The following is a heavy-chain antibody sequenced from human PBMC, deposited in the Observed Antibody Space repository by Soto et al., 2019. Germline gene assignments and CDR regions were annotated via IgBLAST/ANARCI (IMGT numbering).Heavy chain of an antibody. CDR2: TYYRSKWYN. CDR1: EDSVSSNSAA. CDR3: ARARSKVDLRLGELSSDATFDY. V-gene: IGHV6-1*01. J-gene: IGHJ4*02. Sequence: QTLSLTCAISEDSVSSNSAAGDCSIHSPSRCLEWLGRTYYRSKWYNDYAVSVKSRITINPDTSKNQFSLQLNSVTPEDTAVYYCARARSKVDLRLGELSSDATFDYWGQGTLVTAPQ. D-gene: IGHD3-16*02.